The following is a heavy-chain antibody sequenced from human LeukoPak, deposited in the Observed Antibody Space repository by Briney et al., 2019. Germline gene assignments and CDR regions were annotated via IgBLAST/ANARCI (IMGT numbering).Heavy chain of an antibody. CDR3: AKGASSGWLLYWFDP. CDR1: GITLSSYA. CDR2: ISGSGAYT. J-gene: IGHJ5*02. Sequence: GGSLRLSCAASGITLSSYAMSWVRQAPGKGLECGSGISGSGAYTYYADSVKGRFTISRDNSKNTLYLQMNSLRAEDTAVYYCAKGASSGWLLYWFDPWGQGTLVTVSS. V-gene: IGHV3-23*01. D-gene: IGHD6-19*01.